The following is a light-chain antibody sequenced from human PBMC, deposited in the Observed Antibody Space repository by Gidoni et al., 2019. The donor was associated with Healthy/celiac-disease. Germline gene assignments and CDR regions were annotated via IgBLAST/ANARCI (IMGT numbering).Light chain of an antibody. CDR2: AAS. J-gene: IGKJ1*01. CDR3: QQYYSYPRT. CDR1: QGISSY. Sequence: AIRMTHSPSSFSASTGDRVTITCRASQGISSYLAWYQQKPGKAPKLLIYAASTLQSGVPSRFSGSGSGTDFTLTISCLQSEDFATYYCQQYYSYPRTCGQGTKVEIK. V-gene: IGKV1-8*01.